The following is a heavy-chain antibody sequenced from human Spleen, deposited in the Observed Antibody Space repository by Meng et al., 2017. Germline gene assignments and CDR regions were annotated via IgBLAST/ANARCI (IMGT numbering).Heavy chain of an antibody. D-gene: IGHD5-18*01. CDR3: AGESAYSRFDY. Sequence: QGHLQESGPGLVRPSETLSLTCTVSGGSVSSGSYYWSWIRQPPGKGLEWIGYIYYSGSTRYNPSLKSRVTISVDTSKNQFSLKLSSVTAADTAVYYCAGESAYSRFDYWGQGTLVTVSS. V-gene: IGHV4-61*01. CDR2: IYYSGST. J-gene: IGHJ4*02. CDR1: GGSVSSGSYY.